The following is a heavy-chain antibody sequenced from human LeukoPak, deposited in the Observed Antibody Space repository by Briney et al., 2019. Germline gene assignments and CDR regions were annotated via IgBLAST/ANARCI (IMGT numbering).Heavy chain of an antibody. CDR3: ARAKWDLLRPATPAFDY. V-gene: IGHV3-23*01. Sequence: PGGSLRLSCAASGFTFSSYAMTWVRQAPGKGLEWVSTIRGSDGATYYADSVKGRFTISRDNAKNSLFLQMNSLRAEDTAVYYCARAKWDLLRPATPAFDYWGQGTQVTVSS. CDR1: GFTFSSYA. J-gene: IGHJ4*02. D-gene: IGHD1-26*01. CDR2: IRGSDGAT.